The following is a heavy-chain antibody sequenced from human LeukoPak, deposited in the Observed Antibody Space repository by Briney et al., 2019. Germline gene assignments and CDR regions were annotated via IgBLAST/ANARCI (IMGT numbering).Heavy chain of an antibody. J-gene: IGHJ4*02. CDR2: ISSSSSTI. D-gene: IGHD4-17*01. CDR3: ARTTVTRRGDY. CDR1: GLTFSSYS. Sequence: PGGSLSLSWAASGLTFSSYSMNWFRKAPGKGLEWVSYISSSSSTIYYADSVKGRFTISRDNAKNSLYLQMNSLRAEDTAVYYCARTTVTRRGDYWGQGTLVTVSS. V-gene: IGHV3-48*01.